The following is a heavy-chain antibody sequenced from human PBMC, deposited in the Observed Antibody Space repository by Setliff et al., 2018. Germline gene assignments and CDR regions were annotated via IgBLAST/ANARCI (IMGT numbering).Heavy chain of an antibody. V-gene: IGHV4-34*01. Sequence: SETLSLTCGASGGSFSDYYWSWIRQTPGKGLEWIGEINHSGSTKCNPSLKSRVTISVDTSKNQFSLKLSSVTAADTAVYYCARDIHGGYSIHYFDYWGQGTLVTVSS. D-gene: IGHD4-4*01. J-gene: IGHJ4*02. CDR3: ARDIHGGYSIHYFDY. CDR1: GGSFSDYY. CDR2: INHSGST.